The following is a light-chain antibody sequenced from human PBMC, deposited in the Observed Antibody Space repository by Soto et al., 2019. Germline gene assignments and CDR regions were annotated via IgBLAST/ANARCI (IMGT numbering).Light chain of an antibody. Sequence: QSALTQPASVSGSPGQSITISCTGTSSDVGGYNYVSWYQQHPGKAPKLMIYEVSNRPSGVSNRFSGSKSGNTASLTISRLQAEDEADYYCSSYPSSSTLVFGGGTKLTVL. CDR3: SSYPSSSTLV. V-gene: IGLV2-14*01. J-gene: IGLJ3*02. CDR2: EVS. CDR1: SSDVGGYNY.